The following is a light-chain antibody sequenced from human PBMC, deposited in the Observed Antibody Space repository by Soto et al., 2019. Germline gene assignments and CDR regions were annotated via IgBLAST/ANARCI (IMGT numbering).Light chain of an antibody. CDR2: GNN. CDR1: SSNIGAGYD. Sequence: QSVLTQPPSVSGAPGQRVTISCTGSSSNIGAGYDVHWYQQLPGTAPKLLIYGNNNRPSGVPDRFSGSKSGTSASLAITGLQAEDEADYYCQSHDSSLSAPVFGTGTKLTVL. V-gene: IGLV1-40*01. CDR3: QSHDSSLSAPV. J-gene: IGLJ1*01.